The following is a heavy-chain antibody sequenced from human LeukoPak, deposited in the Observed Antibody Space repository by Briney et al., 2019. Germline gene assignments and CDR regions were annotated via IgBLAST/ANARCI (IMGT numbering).Heavy chain of an antibody. V-gene: IGHV1-46*01. J-gene: IGHJ4*02. CDR1: GFTFTNYN. CDR3: ARTYYDFWSGYYTHSFDY. CDR2: INPSGGST. D-gene: IGHD3-3*01. Sequence: GASVKVSCKASGFTFTNYNLHWVRQAPGQRLEWMGIINPSGGSTSYAQKFQGRVTMTRDMSTSTVYMELSSLRSEDTAVYYCARTYYDFWSGYYTHSFDYWGQGTLVTVSS.